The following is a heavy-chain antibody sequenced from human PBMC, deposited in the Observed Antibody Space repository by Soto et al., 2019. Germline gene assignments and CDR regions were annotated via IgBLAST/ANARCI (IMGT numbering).Heavy chain of an antibody. V-gene: IGHV3-9*01. Sequence: EVQLLESGGGLVQPGRSLRLSCAASGFTFDDYAMHWVRQAPGKGLEWVSGISWNSGSIGYADSVKGRFTISRDNAKNSLYLQMNSLRAEDTALYYCAKGMDVWGQGTTVTVSS. CDR2: ISWNSGSI. CDR1: GFTFDDYA. J-gene: IGHJ6*02. CDR3: AKGMDV.